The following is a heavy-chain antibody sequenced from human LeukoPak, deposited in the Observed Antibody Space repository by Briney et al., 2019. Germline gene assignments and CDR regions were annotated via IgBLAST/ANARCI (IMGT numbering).Heavy chain of an antibody. J-gene: IGHJ3*02. D-gene: IGHD1-1*01. Sequence: SETLSLTCTVSGGSISTYYLSWIRQSPGKGLEWIGSIYYSGSTNYNPSLRSRVTISVDTSKNQFFLELSSVTAADTAVYYCAVNLTRHTFDIWGQGTMVTVSS. V-gene: IGHV4-59*08. CDR3: AVNLTRHTFDI. CDR1: GGSISTYY. CDR2: IYYSGST.